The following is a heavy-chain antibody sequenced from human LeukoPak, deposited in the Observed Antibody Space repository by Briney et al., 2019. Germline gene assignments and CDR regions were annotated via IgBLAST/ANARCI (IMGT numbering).Heavy chain of an antibody. CDR2: FGGSGDGT. Sequence: GGSLRLSCAASGFTFNTYAMSWVRQAPGKGLEWVSTFGGSGDGTYYADSVKGRFTISRDNARNSLYLQMGSLRAEDTAVYYCARGVVPGIIHWSLDYWGQGALVTVSS. J-gene: IGHJ4*02. V-gene: IGHV3-23*01. CDR3: ARGVVPGIIHWSLDY. D-gene: IGHD2-2*01. CDR1: GFTFNTYA.